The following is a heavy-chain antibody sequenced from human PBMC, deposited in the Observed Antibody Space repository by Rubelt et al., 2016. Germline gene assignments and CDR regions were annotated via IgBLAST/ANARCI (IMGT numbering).Heavy chain of an antibody. V-gene: IGHV1-3*01. D-gene: IGHD4-17*01. J-gene: IGHJ4*02. CDR3: ARDPYGDRHHDY. CDR1: GYTFTSYA. CDR2: ISAYNGNT. Sequence: QVQLVQSGAEVKKPGASVKVSCKASGYTFTSYAMHWVRQAPGQRLEWMGWISAYNGNTNYAQKLQGRGTMTTDTSTSTAYMELRSLRSDDTAGYYCARDPYGDRHHDYWGQGTLVTVSS.